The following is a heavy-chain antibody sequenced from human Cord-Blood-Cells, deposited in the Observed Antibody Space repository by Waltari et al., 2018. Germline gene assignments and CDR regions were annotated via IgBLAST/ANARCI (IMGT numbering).Heavy chain of an antibody. J-gene: IGHJ5*02. CDR1: GYTFTSYD. CDR3: ARGGYCSGGSCYWFDP. Sequence: QVQLVQSGAEVKKPGASVKVSCKASGYTFTSYDINWVRQATGQGLEWMGWMNPNSGNTGYAQKFQGRVTITRNTSISTAYMELSSLRSEDTAVYYFARGGYCSGGSCYWFDPWGQGTLVTVSS. D-gene: IGHD2-15*01. V-gene: IGHV1-8*03. CDR2: MNPNSGNT.